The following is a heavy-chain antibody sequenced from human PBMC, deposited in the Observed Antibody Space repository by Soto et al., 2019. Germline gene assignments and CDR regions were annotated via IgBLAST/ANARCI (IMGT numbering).Heavy chain of an antibody. V-gene: IGHV2-70*11. CDR3: ARTSGPPGYFDS. D-gene: IGHD2-2*03. CDR2: IDWDDDK. J-gene: IGHJ4*02. CDR1: GFSLNTGGMC. Sequence: SGPTLVNPTQTLRLTCTLSGFSLNTGGMCISWIRQPPGKALEWLARIDWDDDKYYSTSLKTRLTLSRDTSKNQVFLAMTNMNPVDTATYYCARTSGPPGYFDSWGQGTPVTVSS.